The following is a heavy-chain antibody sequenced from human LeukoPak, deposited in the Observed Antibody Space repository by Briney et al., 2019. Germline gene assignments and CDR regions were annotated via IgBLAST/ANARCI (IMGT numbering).Heavy chain of an antibody. Sequence: GGSLRLSCVASGYTFSPYWMSWVRQTPGKGLEWVASISDGGSATYYVDSVRGRFTISRDDAKNSLFLQMNGLRADDTAVYYCTRENYVPDSWGQGTLVTVSS. V-gene: IGHV3-7*03. D-gene: IGHD3-10*02. CDR1: GYTFSPYW. CDR2: ISDGGSAT. J-gene: IGHJ4*02. CDR3: TRENYVPDS.